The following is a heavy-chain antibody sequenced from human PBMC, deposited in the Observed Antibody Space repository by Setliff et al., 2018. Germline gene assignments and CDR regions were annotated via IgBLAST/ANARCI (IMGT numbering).Heavy chain of an antibody. Sequence: SVKVSCKASGATFSSYGISWVRQAPGQGLEWMGGTIPMFGTTEYAQKFQGRLTIITDESTNTAFMQLSSLRSDDTAVYYCVREGVDSRSSTDYRYYMDVWGKVTTVTVSS. J-gene: IGHJ6*03. CDR3: VREGVDSRSSTDYRYYMDV. CDR1: GATFSSYG. D-gene: IGHD3-22*01. V-gene: IGHV1-69*05. CDR2: TIPMFGTT.